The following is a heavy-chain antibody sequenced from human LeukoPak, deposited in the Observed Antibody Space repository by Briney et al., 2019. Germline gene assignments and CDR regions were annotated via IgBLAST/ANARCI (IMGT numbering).Heavy chain of an antibody. Sequence: PGGSLRLSCEASGFTFSGYRMSWVRQAPGKGLEWVANINEDGSEKYYVDSVKGRFTISGDNAKKSLYLQMNSLRAEDTAVYYCARSRYCNGGTCYFDYWGQGTLVTVSS. CDR2: INEDGSEK. CDR3: ARSRYCNGGTCYFDY. CDR1: GFTFSGYR. J-gene: IGHJ4*02. D-gene: IGHD2-15*01. V-gene: IGHV3-7*01.